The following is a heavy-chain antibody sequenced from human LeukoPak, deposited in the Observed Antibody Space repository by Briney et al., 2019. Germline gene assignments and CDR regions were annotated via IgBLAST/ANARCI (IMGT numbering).Heavy chain of an antibody. V-gene: IGHV3-48*03. CDR1: GFTFSSYA. Sequence: GGSLRLSCAASGFTFSSYAMNWFRQAPGKGLEWVSYISSSGSAVYYADSVKGRFTISRDNAKNSLYLQMNSLRAEDTAVYYCARDPGGDYVDYWGQGTLVTVSS. CDR2: ISSSGSAV. CDR3: ARDPGGDYVDY. D-gene: IGHD3-16*01. J-gene: IGHJ4*02.